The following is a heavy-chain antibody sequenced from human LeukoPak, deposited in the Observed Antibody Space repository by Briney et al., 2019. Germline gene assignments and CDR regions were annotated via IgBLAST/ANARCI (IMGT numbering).Heavy chain of an antibody. CDR2: ISSSSSYI. V-gene: IGHV3-21*01. J-gene: IGHJ4*02. D-gene: IGHD3-10*01. CDR1: GFTFSSYS. CDR3: ARDEAAGAGESYFDY. Sequence: GGSLRLSCAASGFTFSSYSMNWVRQAPGKGLEWVSSISSSSSYIYYADSVKGRFTISRDNAKNSLYLQMNSLRAEDTAVYYCARDEAAGAGESYFDYWGQGTLVTVSS.